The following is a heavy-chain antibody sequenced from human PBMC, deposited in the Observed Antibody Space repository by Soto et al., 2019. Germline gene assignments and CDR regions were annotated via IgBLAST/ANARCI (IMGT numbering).Heavy chain of an antibody. D-gene: IGHD3-3*01. CDR2: FDPEDGET. CDR1: GYTLTELS. V-gene: IGHV1-24*01. Sequence: QVQLVQSGAEVKKPGASVKVSCKVSGYTLTELSMHWVRQAPGKGLEWMGGFDPEDGETIYAQKVQGRVTMTEDTSTDTAYMELSSLRSEDTAVYYCATDLDTIFGVVITPSGHNWFDPWGQGTLVTVSS. CDR3: ATDLDTIFGVVITPSGHNWFDP. J-gene: IGHJ5*02.